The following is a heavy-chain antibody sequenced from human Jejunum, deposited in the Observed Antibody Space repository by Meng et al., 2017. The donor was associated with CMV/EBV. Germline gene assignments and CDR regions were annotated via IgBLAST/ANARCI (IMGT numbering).Heavy chain of an antibody. D-gene: IGHD3-3*01. CDR3: ARVRSTSFGVIIYALDV. Sequence: FSSYSLTWVRQAPGRRLAWVAVISFDGSRKYYADSVRGRFTISRDNSNNTLYLQMNSLRGEDAAVYYCARVRSTSFGVIIYALDVWGQGTTVTVSS. V-gene: IGHV3-30-3*01. CDR1: FSSYS. CDR2: ISFDGSRK. J-gene: IGHJ6*02.